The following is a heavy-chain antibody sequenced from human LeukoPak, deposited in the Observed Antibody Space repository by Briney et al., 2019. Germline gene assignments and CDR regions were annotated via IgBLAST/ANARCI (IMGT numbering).Heavy chain of an antibody. CDR3: ARDVKVAAPPWDYYYYMDV. J-gene: IGHJ6*03. Sequence: SVKVSCKASGGTFSSYAISWVRQAPGQGLEWMGGIIPIFGTANYAQKFQGRVTITADESTSTAYMELSSLRSEDTAVYYCARDVKVAAPPWDYYYYMDVWGKGTTVTVSS. CDR2: IIPIFGTA. D-gene: IGHD6-6*01. CDR1: GGTFSSYA. V-gene: IGHV1-69*13.